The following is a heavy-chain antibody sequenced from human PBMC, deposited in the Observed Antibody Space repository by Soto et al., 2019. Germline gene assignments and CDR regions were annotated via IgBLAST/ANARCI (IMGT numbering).Heavy chain of an antibody. CDR1: GFTFSDYY. J-gene: IGHJ4*02. D-gene: IGHD3-22*01. CDR3: AKMSSENYYDPVFS. Sequence: QVQLVESGGGLVQTSGSLRIACVASGFTFSDYYMSWVRQAPGKGLEWVSYISSTGNTIYYADSVKGRFTISRDNAKNSVYLQMNHLRAEDTALYFCAKMSSENYYDPVFSWGQGTLVTVSS. V-gene: IGHV3-11*01. CDR2: ISSTGNTI.